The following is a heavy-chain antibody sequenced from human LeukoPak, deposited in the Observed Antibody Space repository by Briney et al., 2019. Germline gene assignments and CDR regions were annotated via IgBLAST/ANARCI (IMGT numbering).Heavy chain of an antibody. D-gene: IGHD6-13*01. Sequence: SETLSLTCTVSGGSISSSSYYWGWIRQPPGKGLEWIGSIYYSGSTYYNPSLKSRVTISVDTSKNQFSLKLSSVTAADTAVYYCAREIMSRGIAAPPSRVDYWGQGTLVTVSS. CDR2: IYYSGST. J-gene: IGHJ4*02. CDR1: GGSISSSSYY. V-gene: IGHV4-39*07. CDR3: AREIMSRGIAAPPSRVDY.